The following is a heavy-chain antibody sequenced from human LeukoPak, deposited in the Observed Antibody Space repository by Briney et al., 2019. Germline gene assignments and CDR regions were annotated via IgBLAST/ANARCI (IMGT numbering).Heavy chain of an antibody. CDR1: GFTFSSYA. V-gene: IGHV3-23*01. Sequence: PGGSLRLSCAASGFTFSSYAMSWVRQAPGKGLEWVSGISGSGGSTYYADSVKGRFTISRDNSKNTLYLQMNSLRAEDTAVYYCATVYTSSWPIYYYYYYGMDVWGKGTTVSVSS. D-gene: IGHD6-13*01. J-gene: IGHJ6*04. CDR2: ISGSGGST. CDR3: ATVYTSSWPIYYYYYYGMDV.